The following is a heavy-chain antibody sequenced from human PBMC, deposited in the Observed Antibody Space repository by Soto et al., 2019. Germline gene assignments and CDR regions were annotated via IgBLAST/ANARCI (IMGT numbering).Heavy chain of an antibody. D-gene: IGHD4-17*01. J-gene: IGHJ3*01. CDR3: ARARLRAVYAFDF. CDR1: GVSITSGAYY. V-gene: IGHV4-31*03. CDR2: IYYSGNT. Sequence: PSETLSLTCTLSGVSITSGAYYWTWVRQHPGKGLGWIGYIYYSGNTYFSPSLKSRLTISIDTSKNQFSLKLSSVTAADTAMYYCARARLRAVYAFDFWGQGTMVTVSS.